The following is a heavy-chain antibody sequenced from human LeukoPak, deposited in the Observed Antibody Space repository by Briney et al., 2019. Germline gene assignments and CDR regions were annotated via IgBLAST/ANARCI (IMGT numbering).Heavy chain of an antibody. Sequence: GGSLRLSCAASGFTFTSYGMNWVRQAPGKGLEWVSAISGSGVNTYYADSVKGRFTISRDTSKNMLYLQMSSLRAEDTAVYYCAKNRVNMVRGPFDYWGQGTLVTVSS. CDR2: ISGSGVNT. V-gene: IGHV3-23*01. D-gene: IGHD3-10*01. CDR3: AKNRVNMVRGPFDY. J-gene: IGHJ4*02. CDR1: GFTFTSYG.